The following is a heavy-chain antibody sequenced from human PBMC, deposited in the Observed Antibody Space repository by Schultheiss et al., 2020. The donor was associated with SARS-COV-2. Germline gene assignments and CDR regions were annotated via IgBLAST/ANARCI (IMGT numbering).Heavy chain of an antibody. CDR2: IYYSGST. CDR3: ARGPRGYTFGRWFDY. J-gene: IGHJ5*01. CDR1: GGSISSYY. D-gene: IGHD5-18*01. V-gene: IGHV4-59*12. Sequence: SETLSLTCTVSGGSISSYYWSWIRQPPGKGLEWIGYIYYSGSTNYNPSLKSRVTISVDTSKNQFSLNLNSVTAADTAVYYCARGPRGYTFGRWFDYWGQGTLVTVSS.